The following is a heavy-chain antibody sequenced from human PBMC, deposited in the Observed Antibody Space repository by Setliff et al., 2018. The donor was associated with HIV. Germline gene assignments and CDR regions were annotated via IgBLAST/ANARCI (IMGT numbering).Heavy chain of an antibody. D-gene: IGHD1-26*01. CDR2: TYSSGST. J-gene: IGHJ3*01. CDR1: GDSITSVTYY. Sequence: KTSETLSLTCTASGDSITSVTYYWSWIRQPAGKGLDWIGRTYSSGSTSYNPSLKSRVTISIDTSKNQFSLTLTSVTAADTAVYYCARTEWELHRVNDAFDVWGQGTMVTVSS. CDR3: ARTEWELHRVNDAFDV. V-gene: IGHV4-61*02.